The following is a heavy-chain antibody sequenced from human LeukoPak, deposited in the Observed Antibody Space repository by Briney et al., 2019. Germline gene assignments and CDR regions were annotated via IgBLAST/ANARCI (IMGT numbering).Heavy chain of an antibody. CDR3: ARDLRSSGYYAFDY. J-gene: IGHJ4*02. CDR2: ISSSSSYI. D-gene: IGHD3-22*01. Sequence: GGSLRLSCAASGFTFSSYAMSWVRQAPGKGLERVSFISSSSSYIYYADSVKGRFTISRDNAKNSLYLQMNSLRAEDTAVYYCARDLRSSGYYAFDYWGQGTLVTVSS. CDR1: GFTFSSYA. V-gene: IGHV3-21*01.